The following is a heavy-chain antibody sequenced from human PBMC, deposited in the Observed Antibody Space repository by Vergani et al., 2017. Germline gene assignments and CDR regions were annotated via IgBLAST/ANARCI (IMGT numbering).Heavy chain of an antibody. J-gene: IGHJ6*03. Sequence: QVQLVESGGVLVKPGGSLRLSCAASGFTFSDYYMSWIRQAPGKGLEWVSYISCSGSTRYYADSVKGRFTISRDNAKNSLYLQMNSLRAEDTAVYYCARRADCSSTSCYGGYYMDVWGKGTTVTVSS. D-gene: IGHD2-2*01. V-gene: IGHV3-11*01. CDR1: GFTFSDYY. CDR3: ARRADCSSTSCYGGYYMDV. CDR2: ISCSGSTR.